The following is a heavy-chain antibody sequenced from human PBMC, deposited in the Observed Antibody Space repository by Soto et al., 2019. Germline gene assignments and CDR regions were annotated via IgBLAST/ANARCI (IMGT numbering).Heavy chain of an antibody. CDR1: GYTFTSYG. V-gene: IGHV1-18*01. CDR3: ARVPCSSTSCPYYYYYYGMDV. CDR2: ISAYNGNT. D-gene: IGHD2-2*01. J-gene: IGHJ6*02. Sequence: ASVKVSCKASGYTFTSYGISWVRQAPGQGLEWMGWISAYNGNTNYAQKLQGRVTMTTDTSTSTAYMELRSLRSDDTAVYYCARVPCSSTSCPYYYYYYGMDVWGQGTTVTSP.